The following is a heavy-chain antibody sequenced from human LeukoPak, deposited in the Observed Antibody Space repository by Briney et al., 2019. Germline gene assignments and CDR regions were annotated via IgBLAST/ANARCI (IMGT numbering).Heavy chain of an antibody. Sequence: ASVTVSCKASGYTFTGYYMHWVRQALGQGLEWMGWISAYNGNTNYAQKFQGRVTMTTDTSTSTAYMELRSLRSDDTAVYYCARDRDSSGFDYWGQGTLVTVSS. J-gene: IGHJ4*02. CDR3: ARDRDSSGFDY. CDR1: GYTFTGYY. D-gene: IGHD3-22*01. V-gene: IGHV1-18*04. CDR2: ISAYNGNT.